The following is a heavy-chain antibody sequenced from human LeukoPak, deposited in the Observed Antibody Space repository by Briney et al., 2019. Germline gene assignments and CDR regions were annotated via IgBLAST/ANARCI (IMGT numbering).Heavy chain of an antibody. J-gene: IGHJ4*02. CDR1: GYTFTTYA. CDR3: ARSYCSGGSCFVFDY. Sequence: ASVKVSCKASGYTFTTYAMHWVRQAPGQRLEWMGWINAGNGNTKYPQEFQGRVTITRDTSASTAYMELSSLRSEDMAVYYCARSYCSGGSCFVFDYWGQGSLVTVSS. D-gene: IGHD2-15*01. V-gene: IGHV1-3*03. CDR2: INAGNGNT.